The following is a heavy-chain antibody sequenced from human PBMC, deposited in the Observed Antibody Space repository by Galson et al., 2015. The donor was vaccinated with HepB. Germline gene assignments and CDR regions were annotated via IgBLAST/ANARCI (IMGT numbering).Heavy chain of an antibody. Sequence: SVKVSCKVSGYTLTELSMHWVRQAPGKGLEWMGGFDPEDGETIYAQKFQGRVTMTEDTSTDTAYMELSSLRSEDTAVYYCATERIAEWELPSHAFDYWGQGTLVTVSS. CDR3: ATERIAEWELPSHAFDY. D-gene: IGHD1-26*01. CDR2: FDPEDGET. CDR1: GYTLTELS. J-gene: IGHJ4*02. V-gene: IGHV1-24*01.